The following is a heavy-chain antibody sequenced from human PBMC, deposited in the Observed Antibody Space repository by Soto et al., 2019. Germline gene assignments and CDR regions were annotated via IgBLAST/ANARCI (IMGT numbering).Heavy chain of an antibody. CDR1: GFTFSGSA. CDR3: TRQRYYDSSGYYGVDY. Sequence: EVQLVESGGGLVQPGGSLKLSCAASGFTFSGSAMHWVRQASGKGLEWVGRIRSKANSYATAYAASVKGRFTISRDDSKNTAYLQMNSLKTEDTAVYYCTRQRYYDSSGYYGVDYWGQGTLVTVSS. CDR2: IRSKANSYAT. V-gene: IGHV3-73*02. D-gene: IGHD3-22*01. J-gene: IGHJ4*02.